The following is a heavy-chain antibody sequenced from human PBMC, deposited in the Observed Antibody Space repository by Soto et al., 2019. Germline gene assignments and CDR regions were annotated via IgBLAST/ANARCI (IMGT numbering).Heavy chain of an antibody. Sequence: QITLKESGPTLVKPTQTLTLTCTFSGFSLSTNGVGVGWIRQPPGKALEWLALIYWDDDKRYSPSLKSRLTITKDTSKNRVVLTMTIMDPVDTATYYCAHSPRITMSDYWGQGTLVTVSS. CDR3: AHSPRITMSDY. CDR2: IYWDDDK. V-gene: IGHV2-5*02. D-gene: IGHD3-10*02. CDR1: GFSLSTNGVG. J-gene: IGHJ4*02.